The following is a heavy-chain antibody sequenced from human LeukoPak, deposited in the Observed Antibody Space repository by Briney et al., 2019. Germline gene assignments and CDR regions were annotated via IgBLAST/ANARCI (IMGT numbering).Heavy chain of an antibody. D-gene: IGHD3-22*01. CDR2: MNPNSGNT. CDR1: GYTFTNYA. J-gene: IGHJ3*02. CDR3: ARGGSITMIVVVITKMGAFDI. V-gene: IGHV1-8*02. Sequence: ASVTVSFKGSGYTFTNYAMNGVGQASGQGVEGMGWMNPNSGNTGYTQKFRGRVTMTRNTTIRTDYIELSRQRDEDTAVYYCARGGSITMIVVVITKMGAFDIWGQGTMVTVSS.